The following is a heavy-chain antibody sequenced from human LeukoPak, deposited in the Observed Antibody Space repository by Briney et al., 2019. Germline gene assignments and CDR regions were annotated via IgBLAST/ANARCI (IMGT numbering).Heavy chain of an antibody. Sequence: SETLSLTCAVYGGSFSDYYWTWIRQPPRKGLEWIGEINHSGSTNYNPTLKSRVTISVDTSKKQFFLRLSSVTAADTAIYYCARGKWGDYWGQGTLVTVSS. V-gene: IGHV4-34*01. CDR3: ARGKWGDY. D-gene: IGHD1-26*01. J-gene: IGHJ4*02. CDR2: INHSGST. CDR1: GGSFSDYY.